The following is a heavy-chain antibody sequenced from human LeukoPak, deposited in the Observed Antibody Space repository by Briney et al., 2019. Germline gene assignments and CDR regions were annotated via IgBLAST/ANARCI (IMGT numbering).Heavy chain of an antibody. D-gene: IGHD1-1*01. CDR3: ARDPRTVRI. CDR1: GFTFRSYE. CDR2: ISGSGDDT. Sequence: GGSLRLSCAVSGFTFRSYEMNWVRQAPGKGLEWLSYISGSGDDTNYADSVRGRFTISRDNAKNSLYLQMNSLRVEDTAVYYCARDPRTVRIWGQGTLVTVSS. V-gene: IGHV3-48*03. J-gene: IGHJ4*02.